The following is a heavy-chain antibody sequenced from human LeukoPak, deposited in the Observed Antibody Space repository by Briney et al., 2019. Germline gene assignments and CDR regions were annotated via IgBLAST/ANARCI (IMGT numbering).Heavy chain of an antibody. J-gene: IGHJ6*04. D-gene: IGHD3-10*02. V-gene: IGHV3-21*01. CDR1: GFTFSSYW. CDR2: ISSSSRYI. Sequence: PGGSLRLSCAASGFTFSSYWMHWVRQAPGKGLEWVSCISSSSRYIYYADSVKGRFTISRDNAKNSLYLQMNSLRAEDTAVYYCAELGITMIGGVWGKGTTVTISS. CDR3: AELGITMIGGV.